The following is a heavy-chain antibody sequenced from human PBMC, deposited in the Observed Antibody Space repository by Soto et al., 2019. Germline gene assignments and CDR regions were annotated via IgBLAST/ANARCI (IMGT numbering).Heavy chain of an antibody. Sequence: QITLKESGPTLVKATQTLTLTCTFSGFSFNTAGVGVAWIRLPPGKALECLALIYWNDDKRYSPSLKSRLAVTKDASKNQVVLTMTNTDSVDTATYYCAHTKWNDWVSRYWGQGTLVTVSS. CDR3: AHTKWNDWVSRY. V-gene: IGHV2-5*01. CDR1: GFSFNTAGVG. D-gene: IGHD1-1*01. CDR2: IYWNDDK. J-gene: IGHJ4*02.